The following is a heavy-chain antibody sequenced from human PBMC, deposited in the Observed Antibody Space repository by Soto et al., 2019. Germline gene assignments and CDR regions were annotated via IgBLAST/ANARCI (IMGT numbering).Heavy chain of an antibody. D-gene: IGHD4-17*01. V-gene: IGHV3-30*18. CDR1: GFTFSSYG. J-gene: IGHJ6*03. Sequence: GGSLRLSCAASGFTFSSYGMHWVRQAPGKGLEWVAVISYDGSNKYYADSVKGRFTISRDNSKNTLYLQMNSLRAEDTAVYYCAKELYGDHGGIVLYYYYMDVWGKGTTVTVSS. CDR2: ISYDGSNK. CDR3: AKELYGDHGGIVLYYYYMDV.